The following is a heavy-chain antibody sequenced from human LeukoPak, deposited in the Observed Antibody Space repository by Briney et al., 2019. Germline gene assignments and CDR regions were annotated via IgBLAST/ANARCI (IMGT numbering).Heavy chain of an antibody. CDR1: GGSIGTNY. D-gene: IGHD6-13*01. J-gene: IGHJ4*02. CDR3: ARGYPAAGFSY. V-gene: IGHV4-34*01. CDR2: INHSGST. Sequence: SETLSLTCTVSGGSIGTNYWTWIRQPPGKGLEWIGEINHSGSTNYNLSLKSRVTISVDTSKKQFSLKVRSVTAADTAVYYCARGYPAAGFSYWGQGTLVTVSS.